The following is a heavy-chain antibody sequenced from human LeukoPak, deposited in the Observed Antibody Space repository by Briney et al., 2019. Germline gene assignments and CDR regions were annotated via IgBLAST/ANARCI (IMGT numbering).Heavy chain of an antibody. CDR1: GFTFSSYW. J-gene: IGHJ6*02. V-gene: IGHV3-74*01. D-gene: IGHD2-2*02. CDR3: ARDRATSCYKYYYYYGMDV. CDR2: INSDGSST. Sequence: PGGSLRLPCAASGFTFSSYWMHWVRQAPGKGLVWVSRINSDGSSTSYADSVKGRFTISRDNAKNTLYLQMNSLRAEDTAVYYCARDRATSCYKYYYYYGMDVWGQGTTVTVSS.